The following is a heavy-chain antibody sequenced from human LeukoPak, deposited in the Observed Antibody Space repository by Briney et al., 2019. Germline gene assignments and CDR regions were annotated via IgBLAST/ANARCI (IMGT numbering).Heavy chain of an antibody. CDR3: AKGRDWGSYRYHAFDI. CDR2: ISGPGGNT. Sequence: GGSLRLSCAASGFTFSSYGMSWVRQVPGKGLEWVSAISGPGGNTYYADSVKGRFTISRDNSKNTLFLQMNSLRAEDTAVYYYAKGRDWGSYRYHAFDIWGQGTMVTVSS. CDR1: GFTFSSYG. V-gene: IGHV3-23*01. J-gene: IGHJ3*02. D-gene: IGHD3-16*02.